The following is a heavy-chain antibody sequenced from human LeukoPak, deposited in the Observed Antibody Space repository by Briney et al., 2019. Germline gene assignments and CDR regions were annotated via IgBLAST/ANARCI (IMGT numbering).Heavy chain of an antibody. CDR1: GFTFGDYA. J-gene: IGHJ4*02. V-gene: IGHV3-49*04. Sequence: PGGSLRLSCTASGFTFGDYAMSWVRQAPGKGLEWVGFIRSKAYGGTTEYAASVKGRFTISRDDSKSIAYLQMNSLKTEDTAVYYCTRDVVAVAGFDLDYWGQGTLVTASS. CDR2: IRSKAYGGTT. D-gene: IGHD6-19*01. CDR3: TRDVVAVAGFDLDY.